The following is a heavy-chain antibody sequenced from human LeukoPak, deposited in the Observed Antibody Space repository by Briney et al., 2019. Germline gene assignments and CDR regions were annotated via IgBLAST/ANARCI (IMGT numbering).Heavy chain of an antibody. D-gene: IGHD3-3*01. V-gene: IGHV3-7*01. CDR1: GFTFSSYW. Sequence: HAGGSLRLSCAASGFTFSSYWMSWVRQAPGKGLEWVANIKQDGSEKYYVDSVKGRFTISRDNAKNSLYLQMNSLRAEDTAVYYCARVLEWVPTAEYFQHWGQGTLVTVSS. J-gene: IGHJ1*01. CDR3: ARVLEWVPTAEYFQH. CDR2: IKQDGSEK.